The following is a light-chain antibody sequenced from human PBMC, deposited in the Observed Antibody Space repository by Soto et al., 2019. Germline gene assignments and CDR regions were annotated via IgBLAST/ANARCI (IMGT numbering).Light chain of an antibody. Sequence: FMLTQPHSVSESPGKTVTISCTRSSGSIGSNSVQWYRQRPGSAPTIVIYEDDQRPSGVPNRFAGSIDRSSNSASLTISGLQTEDEADYYCQSYDTNTVFFGGGTKLTVL. CDR1: SGSIGSNS. J-gene: IGLJ2*01. V-gene: IGLV6-57*04. CDR2: EDD. CDR3: QSYDTNTVF.